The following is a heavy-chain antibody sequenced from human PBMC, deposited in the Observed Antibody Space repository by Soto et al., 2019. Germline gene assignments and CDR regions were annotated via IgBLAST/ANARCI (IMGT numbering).Heavy chain of an antibody. J-gene: IGHJ4*02. CDR1: GGSISSGDYY. CDR2: IYYSGST. Sequence: QVQLQESGPGLVKPSQTLSLTCTVSGGSISSGDYYWSWIRQPPGKGLEWIGNIYYSGSTSYNPSLKSRVTISVHTSKNQFSLKLSSVTAADTAVYYWARDYHYYDHALLDYWGQGTLITVSS. D-gene: IGHD3-22*01. V-gene: IGHV4-30-4*01. CDR3: ARDYHYYDHALLDY.